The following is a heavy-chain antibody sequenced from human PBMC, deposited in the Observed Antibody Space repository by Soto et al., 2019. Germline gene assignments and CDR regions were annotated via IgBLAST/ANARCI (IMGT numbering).Heavy chain of an antibody. Sequence: GASVKVSCKASGYSFTDYHIHWVRQAPGQGLEWLGRINPKSGGTSTAQKFQGWVTMTRDRSISTVYMELTRLRSDDTAVYFRARGHSTDCSNGVCSFFYNHEMDVWGQGTTVTVYS. CDR2: INPKSGGT. D-gene: IGHD2-8*01. J-gene: IGHJ6*02. V-gene: IGHV1-2*04. CDR3: ARGHSTDCSNGVCSFFYNHEMDV. CDR1: GYSFTDYH.